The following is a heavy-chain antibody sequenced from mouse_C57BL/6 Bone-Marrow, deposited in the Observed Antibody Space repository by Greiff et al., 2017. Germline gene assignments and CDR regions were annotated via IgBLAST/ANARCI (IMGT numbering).Heavy chain of an antibody. V-gene: IGHV14-4*01. CDR3: TTDGYYGYYYAMDY. D-gene: IGHD2-3*01. CDR1: GFNIKDDY. CDR2: IDPENGDT. Sequence: VQLVESGAELVRPGASVKLSCTASGFNIKDDYMHWVKQRPEQGLEWIGWIDPENGDTEYASKFQGKATITADTSSNTAYLQLSSLTSEDTAVYYCTTDGYYGYYYAMDYWGQGTSVTVSS. J-gene: IGHJ4*01.